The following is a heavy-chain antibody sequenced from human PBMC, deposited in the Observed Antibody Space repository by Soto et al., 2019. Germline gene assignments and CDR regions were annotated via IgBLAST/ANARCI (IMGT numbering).Heavy chain of an antibody. CDR3: ARGRMRVVAARGWFDP. CDR1: GGSFSGYY. Sequence: QVQLQQWGAGLLKPSETLSLTCAVYGGSFSGYYWSWIRQPPGKGLEWIGEINHSGSTNYNPSLKSRVTISVDTSKNQFSLKLSSVTAADTAVYYCARGRMRVVAARGWFDPWGQGTLVTVSS. D-gene: IGHD2-15*01. V-gene: IGHV4-34*01. J-gene: IGHJ5*02. CDR2: INHSGST.